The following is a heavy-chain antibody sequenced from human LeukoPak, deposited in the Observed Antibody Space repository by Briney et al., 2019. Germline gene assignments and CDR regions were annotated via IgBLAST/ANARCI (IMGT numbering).Heavy chain of an antibody. J-gene: IGHJ6*03. CDR1: GLTFSRYW. CDR3: ARVPSAFLGAHDFYYYMDV. V-gene: IGHV3-7*03. CDR2: IKQDGSEK. Sequence: GGSLRLSCAASGLTFSRYWMSWVRQAPGKGLEWVANIKQDGSEKYYVDSVKGRFTISRDNAKNSLYLQMNSLRAEDTAVYYCARVPSAFLGAHDFYYYMDVWGKGTTVTVSS. D-gene: IGHD3-3*02.